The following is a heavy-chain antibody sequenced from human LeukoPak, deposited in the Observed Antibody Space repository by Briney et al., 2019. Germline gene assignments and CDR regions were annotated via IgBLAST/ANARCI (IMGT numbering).Heavy chain of an antibody. CDR1: GGSISSSSYY. Sequence: SETLSLTCTVSGGSISSSSYYWGWIRQPPGKGLEWIGEINHSGSTNYNPSLKSRVTISVDTSKNQFSLKLSSVTAADTAVYYCARGRLRYCSGGSCPSTSFDYWGQGTLVTVSS. CDR3: ARGRLRYCSGGSCPSTSFDY. V-gene: IGHV4-39*07. CDR2: INHSGST. J-gene: IGHJ4*02. D-gene: IGHD2-15*01.